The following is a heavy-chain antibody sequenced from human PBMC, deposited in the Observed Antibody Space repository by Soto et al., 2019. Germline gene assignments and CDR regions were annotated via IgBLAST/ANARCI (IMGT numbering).Heavy chain of an antibody. V-gene: IGHV3-74*01. J-gene: IGHJ4*02. Sequence: GSLRLSCAASGFTFSSNWMHWVRQAPGKGLVWVSRINSDGSITCYADSVKGQFTISRDNAKNTLYLQMNSLRADDTAVYYCARGSSSWYVSFDYWGQGILVTVSS. CDR1: GFTFSSNW. D-gene: IGHD6-13*01. CDR2: INSDGSIT. CDR3: ARGSSSWYVSFDY.